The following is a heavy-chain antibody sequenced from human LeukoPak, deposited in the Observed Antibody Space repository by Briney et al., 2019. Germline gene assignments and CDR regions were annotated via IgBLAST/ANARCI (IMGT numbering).Heavy chain of an antibody. J-gene: IGHJ1*01. CDR1: GDSISRSDSY. CDR3: ARRRYYDGSGYLE. Sequence: SETLSLTCSVSGDSISRSDSYWDWIRQPPGKGLQWIGTIYYSGRSYYSPSLKSRVTMSVDTSNNQFSLNLRSVTAADTAVYYCARRRYYDGSGYLEWGQGTLLSVSS. CDR2: IYYSGRS. D-gene: IGHD3-22*01. V-gene: IGHV4-39*01.